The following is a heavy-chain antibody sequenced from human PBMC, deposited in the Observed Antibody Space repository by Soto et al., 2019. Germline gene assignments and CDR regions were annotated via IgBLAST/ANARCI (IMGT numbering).Heavy chain of an antibody. D-gene: IGHD2-15*01. CDR1: GGSISSSSYY. CDR2: IYYSGST. J-gene: IGHJ4*02. V-gene: IGHV4-39*01. Sequence: QLQLQESGPGLVKPSETLSLTCTVSGGSISSSSYYWGWIRQPPGKGLEWIGSIYYSGSTYYNPSLKSRVTISVDTSKNQFSLKLSSVTAADTAVYYCARHTSYCSGGSCFLYYFDYWGQGTLVTVSS. CDR3: ARHTSYCSGGSCFLYYFDY.